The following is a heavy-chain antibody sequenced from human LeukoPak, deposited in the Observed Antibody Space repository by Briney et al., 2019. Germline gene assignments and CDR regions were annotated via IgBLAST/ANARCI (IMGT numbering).Heavy chain of an antibody. J-gene: IGHJ3*02. D-gene: IGHD1-26*01. Sequence: GGSLRLSCAASGFTFSSHWMYWVRQAPGKGLVWVSRINRDGSSTTYADSVKGRFTISRDNSKNTLYLQMNSLRAEDTAVYYCAKDSAVSGSYPDASDIWGQGTMVTVSS. CDR1: GFTFSSHW. CDR2: INRDGSST. CDR3: AKDSAVSGSYPDASDI. V-gene: IGHV3-74*01.